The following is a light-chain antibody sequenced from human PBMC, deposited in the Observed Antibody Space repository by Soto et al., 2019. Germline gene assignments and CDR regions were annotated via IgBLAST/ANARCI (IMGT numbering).Light chain of an antibody. J-gene: IGLJ1*01. Sequence: QSVLTQPASVSRSPGHSITISCTGTVSIVSWYQQHPGKGPKLIIYDDTKWPSGVSSRFSGSKSGNTASLTISGLQPEDEADYYCCSYVGGRTYVFGSGTKVTVL. CDR1: VSI. V-gene: IGLV2-23*01. CDR3: CSYVGGRTYV. CDR2: DDT.